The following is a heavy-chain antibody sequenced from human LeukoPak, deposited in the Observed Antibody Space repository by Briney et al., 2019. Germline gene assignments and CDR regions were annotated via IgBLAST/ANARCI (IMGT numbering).Heavy chain of an antibody. CDR3: ARDVDYANPRHDY. J-gene: IGHJ4*02. CDR1: GFTVFNYW. V-gene: IGHV3-7*01. Sequence: GGSLRLSCAASGFTVFNYWMSWVRQAPGKGLEWVANINLDGSQKYYVDSLKGRFTISRDNAKNSLYLQMNSLRAEDTAVYYCARDVDYANPRHDYWGQGTLVTVSS. CDR2: INLDGSQK. D-gene: IGHD4/OR15-4a*01.